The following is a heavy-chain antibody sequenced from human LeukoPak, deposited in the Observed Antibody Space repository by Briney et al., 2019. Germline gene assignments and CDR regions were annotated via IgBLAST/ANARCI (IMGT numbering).Heavy chain of an antibody. CDR2: MNPNSGNT. CDR3: ASTGITAAEGSLDY. Sequence: ASVKVSCKASGYTFTSHDISWVRQAPGQGLEWMGWMNPNSGNTGYAQKFQGRVTMTRNTSISTAYMELRSLRSEDTAVYYCASTGITAAEGSLDYWGQGTLVTVSS. CDR1: GYTFTSHD. J-gene: IGHJ4*02. V-gene: IGHV1-8*01. D-gene: IGHD1-14*01.